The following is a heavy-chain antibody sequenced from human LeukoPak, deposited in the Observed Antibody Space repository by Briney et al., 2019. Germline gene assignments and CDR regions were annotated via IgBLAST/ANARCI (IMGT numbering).Heavy chain of an antibody. CDR1: GFTFSSYA. D-gene: IGHD3-22*01. J-gene: IGHJ4*02. V-gene: IGHV3-23*01. CDR3: AKGSTMTYWLAFFDY. CDR2: ISGSGGST. Sequence: PGGSLRLSCAASGFTFSSYAMSWVRLAPGKGLEWVSAISGSGGSTYYADSVKGRFTISRDNSKNTLYLQMNSLRAEDTAVYYCAKGSTMTYWLAFFDYWGQGTLVTVSS.